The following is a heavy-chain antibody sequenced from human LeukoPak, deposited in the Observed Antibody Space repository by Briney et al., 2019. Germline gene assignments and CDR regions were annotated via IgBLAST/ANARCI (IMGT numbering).Heavy chain of an antibody. D-gene: IGHD2/OR15-2a*01. V-gene: IGHV1-69*05. CDR2: IIPIFGTA. J-gene: IGHJ4*02. CDR1: GGTFSSYA. CDR3: AKLKNIGHRTLNSFDY. Sequence: SVKVSCKASGGTFSSYAISWVRQAPGQGLEWMGGIIPIFGTANYAQKFQGRVTITTDESTSTAYMELSSLRSEDTAVYYCAKLKNIGHRTLNSFDYWGQGTLVTVSS.